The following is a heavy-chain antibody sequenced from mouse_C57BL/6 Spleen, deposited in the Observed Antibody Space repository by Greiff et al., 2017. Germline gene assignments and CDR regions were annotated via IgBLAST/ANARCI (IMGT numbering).Heavy chain of an antibody. CDR3: ARKSDYDWFAY. CDR1: GFSLTSYG. Sequence: VQLQESGPGLVQPSPSLSITCTVSGFSLTSYGVHWVRQSPGKGLEWLGVIWSGGSTDYNAAFISRLSISKDNSKSQVFFKMNSLQADDTAIYYCARKSDYDWFAYWGQGTLVTVSA. CDR2: IWSGGST. J-gene: IGHJ3*01. D-gene: IGHD2-4*01. V-gene: IGHV2-2*01.